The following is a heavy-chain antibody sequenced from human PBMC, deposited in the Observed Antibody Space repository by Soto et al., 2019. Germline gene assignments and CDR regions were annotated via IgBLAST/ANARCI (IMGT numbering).Heavy chain of an antibody. D-gene: IGHD3-22*01. CDR2: IYHSGST. CDR1: GGSISSGGYS. CDR3: ATARPYDSIVLFI. J-gene: IGHJ3*02. Sequence: SETLSLTCAVSGGSISSGGYSWSWIRQPPGKGLEWIGYIYHSGSTYYNPSLKSRVTISVDRSKNQFSLKLSSVTAADTAVYSCATARPYDSIVLFICGQGTMGTVSS. V-gene: IGHV4-30-2*01.